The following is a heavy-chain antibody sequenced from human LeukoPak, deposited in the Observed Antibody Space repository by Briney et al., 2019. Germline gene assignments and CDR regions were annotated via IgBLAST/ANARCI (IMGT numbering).Heavy chain of an antibody. CDR2: INAGNGNT. J-gene: IGHJ6*02. CDR1: GYTFTSYA. V-gene: IGHV1-3*01. CDR3: ARAGSGYFPFNYYYYGMDV. Sequence: ASVKVSCKASGYTFTSYAMHWVRQAPGQRLEWMGWINAGNGNTKYSQKFQGRVTMTRNTSISTAYMELSSLRSEDTAVYYCARAGSGYFPFNYYYYGMDVWGQGTTVTVSS. D-gene: IGHD3-22*01.